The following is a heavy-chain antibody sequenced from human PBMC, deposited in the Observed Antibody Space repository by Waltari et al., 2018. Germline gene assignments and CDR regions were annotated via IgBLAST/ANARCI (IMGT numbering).Heavy chain of an antibody. CDR2: IYYSGST. J-gene: IGHJ4*02. D-gene: IGHD4-17*01. V-gene: IGHV4-59*11. Sequence: QVQLQESGPGLVKPSETLSLTCTVSGGSISSHYWSWIRQPPGKGLEWIGYIYYSGSTNYNPSLKSRVTISVDTSKNQFSLKLSSVTAADTAVYYCARDGNGEDYWGQGTLVTVSS. CDR3: ARDGNGEDY. CDR1: GGSISSHY.